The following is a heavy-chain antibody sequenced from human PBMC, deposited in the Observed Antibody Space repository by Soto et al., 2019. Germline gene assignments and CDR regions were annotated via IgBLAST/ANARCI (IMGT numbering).Heavy chain of an antibody. J-gene: IGHJ6*02. V-gene: IGHV5-51*01. D-gene: IGHD3-3*01. CDR2: IYPGDSDT. Sequence: GECRKISCKGSGYSFTSYWIGWVRQMPGKGLGWRGIIYPGDSDTRDSPSFQGQVTISADKSISTAYLQWSSLKASDTAMYYCARSPDYDFWSGYTKKDYYYGMDVWGQGTTVTVSS. CDR1: GYSFTSYW. CDR3: ARSPDYDFWSGYTKKDYYYGMDV.